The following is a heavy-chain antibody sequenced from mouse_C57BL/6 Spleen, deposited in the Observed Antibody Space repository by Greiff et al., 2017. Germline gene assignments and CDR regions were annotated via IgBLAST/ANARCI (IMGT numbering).Heavy chain of an antibody. D-gene: IGHD4-1*01. CDR1: GYTFTSYW. J-gene: IGHJ1*03. Sequence: VQLQQPGAELVRPGSSVKLSCKASGYTFTSYWMHWVKQRPIQGLEWIGNIDPSDSETHYNQKFKDKATLTVDKSSSTAYMQLSSLTSEDSAVYYCARGGGTLYFDVRGTGTTVTVSS. CDR3: ARGGGTLYFDV. V-gene: IGHV1-52*01. CDR2: IDPSDSET.